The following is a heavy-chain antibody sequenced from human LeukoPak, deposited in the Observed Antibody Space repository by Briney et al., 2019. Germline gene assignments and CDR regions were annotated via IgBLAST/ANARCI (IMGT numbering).Heavy chain of an antibody. CDR2: IIPIFGTA. D-gene: IGHD4/OR15-4a*01. CDR3: AIGLGMMVLGAFDY. V-gene: IGHV1-69*05. Sequence: SVKVSCKASGGTFSSYAISWVRQAPGQGLEWMGGIIPIFGTANYAQKFQGRVTITTDESTSTAYMELSSLRSEDTAVYYCAIGLGMMVLGAFDYWGQGTLVTVSS. CDR1: GGTFSSYA. J-gene: IGHJ4*02.